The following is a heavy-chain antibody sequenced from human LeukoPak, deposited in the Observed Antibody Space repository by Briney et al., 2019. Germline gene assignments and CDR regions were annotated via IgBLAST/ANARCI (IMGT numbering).Heavy chain of an antibody. D-gene: IGHD6-19*01. V-gene: IGHV3-43D*03. CDR2: ISWDGDST. CDR1: GFTFYDYA. J-gene: IGHJ4*02. CDR3: AKDSRAVTGTGNIDY. Sequence: GGSLRLSCAASGFTFYDYAMHWVRQAPGKGLEWVSLISWDGDSTYYAGSVKGRFTISRDNSKNSLFLQMNSLRAEDTALYYCAKDSRAVTGTGNIDYWGQGTLVTVSS.